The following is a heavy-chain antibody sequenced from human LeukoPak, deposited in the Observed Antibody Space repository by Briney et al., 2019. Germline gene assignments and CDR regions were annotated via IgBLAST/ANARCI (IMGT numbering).Heavy chain of an antibody. CDR3: ARGRYSSGWYYY. CDR2: MNPNSGNT. J-gene: IGHJ4*02. D-gene: IGHD6-19*01. V-gene: IGHV1-8*01. Sequence: GASVKVSCKASGYTFTSYDINWVRQATGQGLEWMGWMNPNSGNTGYAQKFQGRVTMTRNTSISTAYMELSSLRSEDTAVYYCARGRYSSGWYYYWGQGTLFTVSS. CDR1: GYTFTSYD.